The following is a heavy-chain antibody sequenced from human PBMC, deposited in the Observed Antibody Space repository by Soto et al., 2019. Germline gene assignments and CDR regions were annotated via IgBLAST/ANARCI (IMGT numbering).Heavy chain of an antibody. D-gene: IGHD6-19*01. CDR2: IYYSGST. CDR1: GGSVSSGSYY. Sequence: PSETLSLTCTISGGSVSSGSYYWSWIRQPPGKGLEWIGYIYYSGSTNYNPSLKSRVTISVDTSKNQFSLKLSSATAADTAVYYCARGGSGWYPVYWGQGTLVTVSS. CDR3: ARGGSGWYPVY. J-gene: IGHJ4*02. V-gene: IGHV4-61*01.